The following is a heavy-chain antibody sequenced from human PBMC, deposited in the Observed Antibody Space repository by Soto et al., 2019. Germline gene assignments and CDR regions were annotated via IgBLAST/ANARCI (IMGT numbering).Heavy chain of an antibody. CDR3: ARDLAYYYDSSGYLFYYYYGMDV. J-gene: IGHJ6*02. CDR2: INPSGGST. Sequence: GASVKVSCKASGYTFTSYYMHWVLQAPGQGLEWMGIINPSGGSTSYAQKFQGRVTMTRDTSTSTVYMELSSLRSEDTAVYYCARDLAYYYDSSGYLFYYYYGMDVWGQGTTVTVSS. V-gene: IGHV1-46*01. D-gene: IGHD3-22*01. CDR1: GYTFTSYY.